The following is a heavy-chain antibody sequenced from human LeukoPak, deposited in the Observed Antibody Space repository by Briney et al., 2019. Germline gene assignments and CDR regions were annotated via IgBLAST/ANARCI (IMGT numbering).Heavy chain of an antibody. J-gene: IGHJ4*02. CDR3: ASGRSGWYGY. D-gene: IGHD6-19*01. CDR1: GFTLSSYS. V-gene: IGHV3-21*01. Sequence: GGSLRLSCAASGFTLSSYSMNWVRQAPGKGLEWVSSISSSSSYIYYADSVKGRFTISRDNAKNSLYLQMNSLRAEDTAVYYCASGRSGWYGYWGQGTLVTVSS. CDR2: ISSSSSYI.